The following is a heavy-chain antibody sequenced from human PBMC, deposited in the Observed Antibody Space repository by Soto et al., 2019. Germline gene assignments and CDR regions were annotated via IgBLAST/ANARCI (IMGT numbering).Heavy chain of an antibody. D-gene: IGHD3-10*01. CDR3: ARNMVRGVIISHPSDY. J-gene: IGHJ4*02. CDR1: GSTFTSYA. Sequence: ASLKVSCKASGSTFTSYAMHCVRLAPGQRLEWMGWINAGNGNTKYSRKFQGRVTITRDTSASTAYMELSSLRSADTAAYYCARNMVRGVIISHPSDYWGQGTLVTVSS. V-gene: IGHV1-3*01. CDR2: INAGNGNT.